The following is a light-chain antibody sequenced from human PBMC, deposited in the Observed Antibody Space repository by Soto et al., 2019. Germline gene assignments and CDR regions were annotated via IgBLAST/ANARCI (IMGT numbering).Light chain of an antibody. Sequence: QSVLTQPSSVSWSPGQSITISCTGTRSDVGTYNLVSWYQQQPGKAPKLIIYEVRKRPSWISSRFSGSKSDNTASLTISGLQAEDEADYYCCSYACRNSVGFGGGTKMTVL. CDR2: EVR. V-gene: IGLV2-23*02. CDR3: CSYACRNSVG. J-gene: IGLJ2*01. CDR1: RSDVGTYNL.